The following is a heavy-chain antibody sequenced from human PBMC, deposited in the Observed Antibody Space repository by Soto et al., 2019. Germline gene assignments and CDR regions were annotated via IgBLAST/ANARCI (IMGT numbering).Heavy chain of an antibody. D-gene: IGHD2-21*02. CDR1: GFSFRDHS. Sequence: VQLMESGGGLVYPGASLRLSCETSGFSFRDHSMNWVRLAPGKGLQWVSYISSTGDDIHYADSVKGRFTVSRDNAKNALFLQMNSLRDDDSAIYYCARLPKGSVVTGWGQGTLVTVSS. J-gene: IGHJ4*02. CDR3: ARLPKGSVVTG. CDR2: ISSTGDDI. V-gene: IGHV3-48*02.